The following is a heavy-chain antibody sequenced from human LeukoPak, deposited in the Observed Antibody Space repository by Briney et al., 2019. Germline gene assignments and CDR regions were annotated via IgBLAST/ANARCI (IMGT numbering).Heavy chain of an antibody. CDR2: INHSGST. Sequence: SETLSLTCAVYGGSFSGYYWSWIRQPPGNGLEWIGEINHSGSTNYNPSLKSRVTISVDTSKNQFSLKLSSVTAADTAVYYCARGRVIFGYCSSTSCYGFDYWGQGTLVTASS. V-gene: IGHV4-34*01. D-gene: IGHD2-2*01. CDR1: GGSFSGYY. J-gene: IGHJ4*02. CDR3: ARGRVIFGYCSSTSCYGFDY.